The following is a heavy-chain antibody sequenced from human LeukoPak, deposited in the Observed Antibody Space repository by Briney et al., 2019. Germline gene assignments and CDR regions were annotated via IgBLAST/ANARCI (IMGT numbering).Heavy chain of an antibody. J-gene: IGHJ4*02. CDR2: ISGSGGST. CDR1: GFTFISYW. Sequence: PGGSLRLSCAASGFTFISYWMSGVRQAPGKGLDGVSAISGSGGSTYYADCVKGRFTISRDNSKNTLYLQMNSLRAEDTDVYYCAKEVGEYYYDSSGFDYWGQGTLVTVSS. CDR3: AKEVGEYYYDSSGFDY. D-gene: IGHD3-22*01. V-gene: IGHV3-23*01.